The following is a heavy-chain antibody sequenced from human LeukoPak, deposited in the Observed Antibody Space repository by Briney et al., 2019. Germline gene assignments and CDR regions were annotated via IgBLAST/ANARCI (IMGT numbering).Heavy chain of an antibody. D-gene: IGHD3-3*01. V-gene: IGHV1-69*06. Sequence: GGSLRLSCAASGGTFSSYAISWVRQAPGQGLEWMGGIIPIFGTANYAQKFQGRVTITADKSTSTAYMELSSLRSEDTAVYYCARAKAAGLFGPWGQGTLVTVSS. J-gene: IGHJ5*02. CDR3: ARAKAAGLFGP. CDR1: GGTFSSYA. CDR2: IIPIFGTA.